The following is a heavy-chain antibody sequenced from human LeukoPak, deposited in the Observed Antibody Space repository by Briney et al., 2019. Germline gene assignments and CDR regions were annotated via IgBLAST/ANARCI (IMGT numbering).Heavy chain of an antibody. CDR3: VRLVDLGAFDI. J-gene: IGHJ3*02. CDR1: GSTFTNFW. CDR2: IYPGDSNI. D-gene: IGHD3-3*01. Sequence: GESLQISCQGSGSTFTNFWIGWVRQMPEKGLEWMGIIYPGDSNIRYGPSFQGQVTVSADKSISTAYLQWRSLKASDTAMYYCVRLVDLGAFDIWGQGTMVTVSS. V-gene: IGHV5-51*01.